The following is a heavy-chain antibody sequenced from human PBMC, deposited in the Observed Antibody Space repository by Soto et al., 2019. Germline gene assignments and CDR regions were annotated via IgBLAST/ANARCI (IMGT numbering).Heavy chain of an antibody. J-gene: IGHJ4*02. Sequence: QVHLVQSGAEVKKPGSSVKVSCKGSGYGVTTYGITWVRQAPGQGLEWMAWISAHNGNTNYAQKLQGRVTVTRDTSTSTAYMDLRSLRSDDTAVYYCARGRYGDYWGQGALVTVSS. V-gene: IGHV1-18*01. D-gene: IGHD1-1*01. CDR1: GYGVTTYG. CDR2: ISAHNGNT. CDR3: ARGRYGDY.